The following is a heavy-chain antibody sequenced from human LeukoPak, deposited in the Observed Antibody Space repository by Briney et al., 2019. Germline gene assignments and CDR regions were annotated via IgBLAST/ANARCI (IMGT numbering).Heavy chain of an antibody. Sequence: SETLSLTCTVSSASISSSPYFWGWIRQSPGKGLEWIGSISYSGTTYYNPSLKSRVTISVDTSKNQFSLKLSPVTAADTAVYYCARHLPMGYQLLLTHTGRGWFDPWGQGTLVTVSS. CDR2: ISYSGTT. J-gene: IGHJ5*02. V-gene: IGHV4-39*01. D-gene: IGHD2-2*01. CDR3: ARHLPMGYQLLLTHTGRGWFDP. CDR1: SASISSSPYF.